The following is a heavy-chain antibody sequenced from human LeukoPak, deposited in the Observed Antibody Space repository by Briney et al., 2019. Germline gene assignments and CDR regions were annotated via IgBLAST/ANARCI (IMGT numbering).Heavy chain of an antibody. CDR3: ACSRTFDY. D-gene: IGHD6-13*01. CDR2: IKQDGSEK. J-gene: IGHJ4*02. V-gene: IGHV3-7*03. CDR1: GFTFSSYW. Sequence: GSLRLTCAASGFTFSSYWMTWVRQAPGKGLEWEANIKQDGSEKYYVDSVKGRFTISRDNAKNSLYLQMNSLRAEDTAVYYCACSRTFDYWGQGTLVTVSS.